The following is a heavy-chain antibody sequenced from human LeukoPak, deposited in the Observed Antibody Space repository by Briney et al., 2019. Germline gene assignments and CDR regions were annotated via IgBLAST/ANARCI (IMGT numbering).Heavy chain of an antibody. V-gene: IGHV4-61*01. CDR1: GGSISSSSYY. D-gene: IGHD3-22*01. CDR3: ARSRDYYGGYFDY. CDR2: IYNTGST. Sequence: SETLSLTCTVSGGSISSSSYYWSWIRQPPGKGLEWIGYIYNTGSTNYSPSLKSRVTISIDTSKNQFSLKLSSVTAADTAVYYCARSRDYYGGYFDYWGQGTLVTVSS. J-gene: IGHJ4*02.